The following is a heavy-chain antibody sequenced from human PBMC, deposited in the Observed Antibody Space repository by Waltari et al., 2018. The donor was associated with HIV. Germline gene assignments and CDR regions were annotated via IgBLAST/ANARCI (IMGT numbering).Heavy chain of an antibody. CDR3: ARADIVLMVYAPHFDY. D-gene: IGHD2-8*01. CDR1: GGSISSSSYY. Sequence: QLQLQESGPGLVKPSETLSLTCTVSGGSISSSSYYWGWIRQPPGKGLAWIGSIYYSGSTYYHPSVKSRGTISVDTSKKQCSLKLSSVTAADTGVYYCARADIVLMVYAPHFDYWGQGTLVTVSS. V-gene: IGHV4-39*01. CDR2: IYYSGST. J-gene: IGHJ4*02.